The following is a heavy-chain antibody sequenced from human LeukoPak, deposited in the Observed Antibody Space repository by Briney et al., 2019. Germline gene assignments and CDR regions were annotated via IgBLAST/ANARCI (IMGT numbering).Heavy chain of an antibody. J-gene: IGHJ6*03. CDR1: GFTFSSYG. CDR2: IRYDGSNK. V-gene: IGHV3-30*02. Sequence: GGSLRLSCAASGFTFSSYGMHWVRQAPGKGLEWVAFIRYDGSNKYYADSVKGRFTISRDNSKNTLYLQMNSLRAEDTAVYYCAKDRFRRITMVRVPMDVWGKGTTVTIS. CDR3: AKDRFRRITMVRVPMDV. D-gene: IGHD3-10*01.